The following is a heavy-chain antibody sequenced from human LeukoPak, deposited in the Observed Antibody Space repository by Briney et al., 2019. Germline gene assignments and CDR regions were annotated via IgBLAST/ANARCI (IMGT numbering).Heavy chain of an antibody. CDR1: GFTFGDYY. Sequence: GGSLRLSCAASGFTFGDYYMTWIRQTPGKGPEWLSYISSSGTTMEYADSVKGRFTISRDNAKDTLFLQMNSLRAEDTAVYYCARDGQLEGSPFDYWGQGTLVTVSS. J-gene: IGHJ4*02. V-gene: IGHV3-11*04. CDR2: ISSSGTTM. CDR3: ARDGQLEGSPFDY. D-gene: IGHD2-2*01.